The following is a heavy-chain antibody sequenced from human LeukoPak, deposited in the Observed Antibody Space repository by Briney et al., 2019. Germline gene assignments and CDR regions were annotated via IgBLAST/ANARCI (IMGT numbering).Heavy chain of an antibody. CDR1: GLSFSGQW. D-gene: IGHD1/OR15-1a*01. CDR3: AFNNNFKY. J-gene: IGHJ4*02. Sequence: PGGSLRLSCTASGLSFSGQWMNWVRQSPGQGLEWVANIKYDGSEKYYVDSVKGRSTISREDAKNSLSLQMDSVRPEDTAVYYCAFNNNFKYWGQGTLVIVSS. V-gene: IGHV3-7*01. CDR2: IKYDGSEK.